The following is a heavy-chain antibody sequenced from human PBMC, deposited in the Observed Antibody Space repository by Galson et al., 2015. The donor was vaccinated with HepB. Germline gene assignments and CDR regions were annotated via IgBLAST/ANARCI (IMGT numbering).Heavy chain of an antibody. D-gene: IGHD5-18*01. J-gene: IGHJ6*02. V-gene: IGHV1-18*04. CDR3: ARGVDTAMVPNLYYYYGMDV. CDR1: GYTLTGNY. Sequence: SVKVSCKASGYTLTGNYMHWVRQAPGQGLEWMGWISAYNGNTNYAQKLQGRVTMTTDTSTSTAYMELRSLRSDDTAVYYCARGVDTAMVPNLYYYYGMDVWGQGTTVTVSS. CDR2: ISAYNGNT.